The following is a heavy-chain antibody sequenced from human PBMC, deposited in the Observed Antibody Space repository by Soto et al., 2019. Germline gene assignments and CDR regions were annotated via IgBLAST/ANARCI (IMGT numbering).Heavy chain of an antibody. Sequence: ASVKVSCKASGYTFTSYYMHWVRQAPGQGLEWMGIINPSGGSTSYAQKFQGRVTMTRDTSTSTVYMELSSLRSEDTAVYYCAREYYYDSSGVYYYYGMDVWGQGTTVTVSS. CDR3: AREYYYDSSGVYYYYGMDV. CDR2: INPSGGST. V-gene: IGHV1-46*01. J-gene: IGHJ6*02. CDR1: GYTFTSYY. D-gene: IGHD3-22*01.